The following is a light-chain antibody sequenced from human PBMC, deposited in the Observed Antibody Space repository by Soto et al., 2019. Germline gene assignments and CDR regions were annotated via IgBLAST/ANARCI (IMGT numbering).Light chain of an antibody. J-gene: IGKJ2*01. CDR2: GAS. CDR3: QLYGSSPMYT. V-gene: IGKV3-20*01. CDR1: QSVTSTS. Sequence: EIVLSQSPGTLSLSPGERATLSCRASQSVTSTSLSWYQQKTGQAPRLLIYGASNRAAGIPARFSGRGSGTDFTLTISRLGPEDFAVYYCQLYGSSPMYTFGQG.